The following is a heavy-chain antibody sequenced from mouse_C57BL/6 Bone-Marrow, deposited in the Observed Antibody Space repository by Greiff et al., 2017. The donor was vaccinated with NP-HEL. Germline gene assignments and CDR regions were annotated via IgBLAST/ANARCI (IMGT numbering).Heavy chain of an antibody. CDR3: ARWYGNSRYFDV. CDR2: IYPGDGDT. D-gene: IGHD2-10*02. V-gene: IGHV1-80*01. Sequence: VQLQQSGAELVKPGASVKISCKASGYAFSSYWMNWVKQRPGKGLEWIGQIYPGDGDTNYNGKFKGKATLTADKSSSTAYMQLSSLTSEDSAVYFCARWYGNSRYFDVWGTGTTVTVSS. CDR1: GYAFSSYW. J-gene: IGHJ1*03.